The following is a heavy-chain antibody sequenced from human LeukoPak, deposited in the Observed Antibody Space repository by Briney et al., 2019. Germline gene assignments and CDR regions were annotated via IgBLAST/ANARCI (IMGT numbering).Heavy chain of an antibody. CDR2: LYRGDRT. V-gene: IGHV3-66*01. CDR1: GFNVSSNY. Sequence: GGSLRLSCAASGFNVSSNYMSWVRQAPGKGLEWVSFLYRGDRTYYADSVKGRFTMSRDDMKRTVYLQMGSLRAEDTAVYYCARSECTAGSCNWFDPWGQGTPVTVSP. D-gene: IGHD2-8*02. J-gene: IGHJ5*02. CDR3: ARSECTAGSCNWFDP.